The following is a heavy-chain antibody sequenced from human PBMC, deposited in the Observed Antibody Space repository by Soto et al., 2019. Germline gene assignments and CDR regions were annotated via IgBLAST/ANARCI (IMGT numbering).Heavy chain of an antibody. CDR2: IYYSGST. J-gene: IGHJ4*02. Sequence: PSETLSLTCTVSGGSISSSSYYWGWIRQPPGKGLEWIGSIYYSGSTYYNPSLKSRVTISVDTSKNQFSLKLSSVTAADTAVYYCARLDAEMGVMVYFDYWGQGTLVTVSS. CDR3: ARLDAEMGVMVYFDY. CDR1: GGSISSSSYY. V-gene: IGHV4-39*01. D-gene: IGHD3-16*01.